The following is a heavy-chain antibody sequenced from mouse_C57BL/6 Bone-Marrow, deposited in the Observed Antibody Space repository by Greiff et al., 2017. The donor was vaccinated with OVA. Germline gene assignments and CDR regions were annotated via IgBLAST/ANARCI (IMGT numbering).Heavy chain of an antibody. V-gene: IGHV1-39*01. CDR1: GYSFTDYN. Sequence: VQLQQSGPELVKPGASVQISCKASGYSFTDYNMNWVKQSNGKSLEWIGVINPNYGTTSYNQKFKGKATLTVDQASSTAYMQLNSLTSEDSAVYYCARGYGSRGYYYAMDYWGQGTSVTVSS. D-gene: IGHD1-1*01. J-gene: IGHJ4*01. CDR2: INPNYGTT. CDR3: ARGYGSRGYYYAMDY.